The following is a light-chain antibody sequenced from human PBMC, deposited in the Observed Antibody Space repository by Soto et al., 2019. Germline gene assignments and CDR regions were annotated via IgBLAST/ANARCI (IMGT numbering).Light chain of an antibody. CDR2: INSDGSH. J-gene: IGLJ2*01. V-gene: IGLV4-69*01. CDR3: QTWGTSFVL. Sequence: QLVLTQSPSASASPGASVKLTCTLSSGHSSYAIAWHQQQPEKGPRFLMRINSDGSHSKGDGIPDRFSGSSSGAEHYLTISSLQSEDEADYYCQTWGTSFVLFGGGTKLTVL. CDR1: SGHSSYA.